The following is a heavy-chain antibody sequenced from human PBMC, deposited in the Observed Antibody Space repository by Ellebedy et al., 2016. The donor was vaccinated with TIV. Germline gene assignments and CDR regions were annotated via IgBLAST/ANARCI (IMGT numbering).Heavy chain of an antibody. CDR3: ARELSGGYFDY. Sequence: ASVKVSCKASGYTFTTYYIHWARQAPGQGLEWMGVIFPSGGGTNYAQKFQGRVTMTRDTSASTVYMELSSLRSDDTAVYYCARELSGGYFDYWGQGTLVTVSS. D-gene: IGHD2-15*01. CDR1: GYTFTTYY. J-gene: IGHJ4*02. V-gene: IGHV1-46*01. CDR2: IFPSGGGT.